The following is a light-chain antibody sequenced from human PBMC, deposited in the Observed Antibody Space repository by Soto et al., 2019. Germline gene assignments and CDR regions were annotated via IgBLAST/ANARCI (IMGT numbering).Light chain of an antibody. CDR1: QSISTW. V-gene: IGKV1-5*01. J-gene: IGKJ1*01. Sequence: DIQMTQSPSTLSASVGDRVTITCRASQSISTWLVWYQQKPGKAPKVLIYDASSLQSGVPSRFSGHGSGTDFTLTISSLQPEDSATYYCLQDYSYPRTFGQGTKVEIK. CDR3: LQDYSYPRT. CDR2: DAS.